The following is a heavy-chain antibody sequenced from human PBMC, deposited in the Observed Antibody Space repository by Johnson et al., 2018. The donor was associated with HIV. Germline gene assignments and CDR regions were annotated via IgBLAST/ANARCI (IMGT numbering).Heavy chain of an antibody. V-gene: IGHV3-7*02. CDR2: IKPDGSEK. J-gene: IGHJ3*02. Sequence: VQLVESGGGLVQPGGSLRLSCAASGFNFSSYWMNWVRQAPGKGLEWVANIKPDGSEKYDVDSVKGRFLISRDNAKNSLYLQMSSLRAEDTAVYYCAKCRGLGARGAFDIWGQGTMVTVSS. D-gene: IGHD5-12*01. CDR1: GFNFSSYW. CDR3: AKCRGLGARGAFDI.